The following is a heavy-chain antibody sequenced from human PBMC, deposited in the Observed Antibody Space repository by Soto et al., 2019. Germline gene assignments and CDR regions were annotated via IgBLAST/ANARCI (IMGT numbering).Heavy chain of an antibody. V-gene: IGHV1-18*01. J-gene: IGHJ4*02. CDR1: GYTFTTYG. CDR3: ARDSPPVDY. Sequence: QVQLVQSGAEVKKPGASVKVSCKASGYTFTTYGISWVRQPPGQGLEWMGWISAYNGNTKYAQKLQGRVTMTTDTSTSTAYMELRRVTSADTSVYYGARDSPPVDYWGQGTRVTVSS. CDR2: ISAYNGNT.